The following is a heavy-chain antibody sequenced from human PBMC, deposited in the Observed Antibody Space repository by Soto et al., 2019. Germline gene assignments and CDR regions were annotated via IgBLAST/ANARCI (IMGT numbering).Heavy chain of an antibody. V-gene: IGHV4-59*01. CDR3: TRVFDIANRGYDRSNV. CDR1: GGSISTYY. D-gene: IGHD5-12*01. Sequence: PSETLSLTGTVSGGSISTYYWSWIRQTPGKGLEWIGYVYFSGITNYNPSLKSRVLISIDTSRNQFSLKLNSVTAADTAGYYCTRVFDIANRGYDRSNVWGQGNTVTVSS. J-gene: IGHJ6*02. CDR2: VYFSGIT.